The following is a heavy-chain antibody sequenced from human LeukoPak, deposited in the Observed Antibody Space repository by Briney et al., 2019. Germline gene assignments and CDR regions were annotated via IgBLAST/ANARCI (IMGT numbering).Heavy chain of an antibody. CDR3: ARDFLGDGYNHSFDY. CDR1: GYTFTGYY. J-gene: IGHJ4*02. CDR2: INPNSGGT. D-gene: IGHD5-24*01. Sequence: ASVKVSCKASGYTFTGYYMHWVRQAPGQGLEWMGWINPNSGGTNYAQKFQGRVTMTRDTSISTAYMELSRLRSDDTAVYYCARDFLGDGYNHSFDYWGQGTLVTVSS. V-gene: IGHV1-2*02.